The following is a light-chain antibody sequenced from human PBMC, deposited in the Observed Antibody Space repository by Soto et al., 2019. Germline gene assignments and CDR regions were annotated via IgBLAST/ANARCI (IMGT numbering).Light chain of an antibody. CDR2: GAS. Sequence: ELVMTQSPVTLTVSPGERATLSCRASQSVSSSYLAWYQQKPGQAPRLLIYGASSRATGIPDRFSGSGSGTDFTLTISRLEPEDFAVYYCQQYGSSPPITFGQGTRLEIK. CDR3: QQYGSSPPIT. J-gene: IGKJ5*01. CDR1: QSVSSSY. V-gene: IGKV3-20*01.